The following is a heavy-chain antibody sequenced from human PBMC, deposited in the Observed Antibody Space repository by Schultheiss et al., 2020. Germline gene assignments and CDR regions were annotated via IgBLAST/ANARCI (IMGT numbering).Heavy chain of an antibody. J-gene: IGHJ4*02. CDR2: INSDGSST. CDR3: AKGVTTVTWYYFDY. Sequence: GGSLRLSCAASGFTFSSYWMHWVRQAPGKGLVWVSRINSDGSSTSYADSVKGRFTISRDNSKNTLYLRMSSLRAEDTAVYYCAKGVTTVTWYYFDYWSQGTLVTVSS. CDR1: GFTFSSYW. V-gene: IGHV3-74*01. D-gene: IGHD4-11*01.